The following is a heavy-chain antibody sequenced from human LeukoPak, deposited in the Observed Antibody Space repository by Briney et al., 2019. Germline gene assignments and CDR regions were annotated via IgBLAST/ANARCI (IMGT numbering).Heavy chain of an antibody. CDR3: ARQGRAMGLDY. CDR2: IYYSGST. D-gene: IGHD5-18*01. V-gene: IGHV4-39*01. J-gene: IGHJ4*02. Sequence: TSETLSLTCTVSGGSISSSSYYWGWIRQPPGKGLEWIGSIYYSGSTYYNPSLKSRVTISVDTSKNQFSLKLSSVTAADTAVYYCARQGRAMGLDYWGQGTLVTVSS. CDR1: GGSISSSSYY.